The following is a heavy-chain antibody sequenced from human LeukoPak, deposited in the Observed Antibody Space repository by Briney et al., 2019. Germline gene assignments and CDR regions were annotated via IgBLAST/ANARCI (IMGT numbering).Heavy chain of an antibody. V-gene: IGHV3-21*01. CDR3: ARGSIAAQD. J-gene: IGHJ4*02. CDR2: ISSSSSYI. D-gene: IGHD6-6*01. CDR1: GFTFSSYS. Sequence: GGSLRLSCAASGFTFSSYSMNWVRQAPGKGLEWVSFISSSSSYIYYADSVKGRFTISRDNAKNSLYLQMNSLRAEDTAVYYCARGSIAAQDWGQGSLVTVSS.